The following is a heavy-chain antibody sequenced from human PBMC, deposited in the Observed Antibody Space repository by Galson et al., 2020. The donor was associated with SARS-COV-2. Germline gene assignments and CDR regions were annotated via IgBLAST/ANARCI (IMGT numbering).Heavy chain of an antibody. D-gene: IGHD3-22*01. J-gene: IGHJ4*02. CDR1: GFTFSTYD. Sequence: GGSLRLSCAASGFTFSTYDIHWVRQAPGKGLEWVAFIRYDGSNKYYADSVKGRFTISRDNSKNTLYLQMNSLRAEDTAVYYCAKDTRPYDSSAYYDYWGQGTLVTVSS. V-gene: IGHV3-30*02. CDR3: AKDTRPYDSSAYYDY. CDR2: IRYDGSNK.